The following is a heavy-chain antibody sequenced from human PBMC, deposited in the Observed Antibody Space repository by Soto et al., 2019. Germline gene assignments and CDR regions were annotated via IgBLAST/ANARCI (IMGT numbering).Heavy chain of an antibody. CDR3: ARGPGSWYYYYMEV. Sequence: GASVKVSCKASGYTFTSYDINWVRQATGQGLEWMGWMNPNSGNTGYAQKFQGRVTMTRNTSISTAYMELSSLRSEDTAVYYCARGPGSWYYYYMEVWGKGTTVTVSS. D-gene: IGHD6-13*01. CDR2: MNPNSGNT. V-gene: IGHV1-8*01. J-gene: IGHJ6*03. CDR1: GYTFTSYD.